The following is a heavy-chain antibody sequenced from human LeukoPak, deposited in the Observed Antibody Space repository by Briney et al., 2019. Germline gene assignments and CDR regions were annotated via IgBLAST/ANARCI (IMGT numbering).Heavy chain of an antibody. V-gene: IGHV1-8*01. J-gene: IGHJ4*02. D-gene: IGHD6-13*01. CDR2: MNPNSGNT. Sequence: ASVKVTCKASGYTFTSYDINWLRQATEQGLEWMGWMNPNSGNTGYAQKFQGRVTMTRNTSISTAYMELSSLRSEDTAVYYCARGVSRYSSSPPGYWGQGTLVTVSS. CDR3: ARGVSRYSSSPPGY. CDR1: GYTFTSYD.